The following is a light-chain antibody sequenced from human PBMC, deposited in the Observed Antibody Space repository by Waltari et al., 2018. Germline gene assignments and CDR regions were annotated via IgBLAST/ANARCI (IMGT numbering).Light chain of an antibody. CDR1: QTISSF. J-gene: IGKJ1*01. Sequence: MTQSPSSLSASVGDRVVITCRASQTISSFLNWYQHKAGQAPKLLIYAASSLQSGVPSRFSGSRSGTDFTLTISSLQPEDFATYYCQQSYITPQTFGQGTKVEIK. CDR3: QQSYITPQT. V-gene: IGKV1-39*01. CDR2: AAS.